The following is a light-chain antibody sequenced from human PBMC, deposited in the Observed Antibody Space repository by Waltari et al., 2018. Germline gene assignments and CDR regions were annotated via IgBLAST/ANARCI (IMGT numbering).Light chain of an antibody. CDR3: YSYANGRV. Sequence: QSAPTQPASVSGSPGQSITISCTGTSSDIGSYDLVSWYQPHPGKAPKLMIYEVTKRPSVVSTRFSGSKSGNTASLTISGLQAEDEADYYCYSYANGRVFGGGTKLTVL. CDR2: EVT. V-gene: IGLV2-23*02. CDR1: SSDIGSYDL. J-gene: IGLJ3*02.